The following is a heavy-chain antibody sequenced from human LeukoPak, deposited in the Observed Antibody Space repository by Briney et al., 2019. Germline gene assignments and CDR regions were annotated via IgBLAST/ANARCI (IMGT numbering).Heavy chain of an antibody. CDR1: GFTFSSYG. CDR2: IQYDGSNK. V-gene: IGHV3-30*02. D-gene: IGHD3-22*01. J-gene: IGHJ4*02. CDR3: AKDDSSGYLEYYFDY. Sequence: PGGSLRLSCAASGFTFSSYGMHWVRQAPGKGLEWVTFIQYDGSNKYYADSVKGRFTISRDNSKNTVYLQMNSLRAEDTAVYYCAKDDSSGYLEYYFDYWGQGTLVTVSS.